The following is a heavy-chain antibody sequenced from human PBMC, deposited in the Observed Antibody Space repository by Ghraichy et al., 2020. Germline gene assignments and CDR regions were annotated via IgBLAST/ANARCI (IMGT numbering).Heavy chain of an antibody. CDR2: ISGSGGST. CDR3: AKDTAAGTVYYYYGMDV. Sequence: GESLNISCAASGFTFSSYAMSWVRQAPGKGLEWVSGISGSGGSTYYADSVKGRFTISRDNSKNTLYLQMNSLRAEDTAVYYCAKDTAAGTVYYYYGMDVWGQGTTVTVSS. CDR1: GFTFSSYA. V-gene: IGHV3-23*01. J-gene: IGHJ6*02. D-gene: IGHD6-13*01.